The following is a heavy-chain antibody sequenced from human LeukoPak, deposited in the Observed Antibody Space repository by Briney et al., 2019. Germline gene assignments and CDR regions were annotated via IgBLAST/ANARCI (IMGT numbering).Heavy chain of an antibody. CDR1: GGSISSGDYY. J-gene: IGHJ3*02. CDR2: IYYSGST. Sequence: SQSLSLTCTVSGGSISSGDYYWSWIRQPPGKGLEWIGYIYYSGSTYYNPSLKSRVTISVDTSKNQFSLKLSSVTAADTAVYYCASSLMTGAFDIWGQGTMVTVSS. V-gene: IGHV4-30-4*01. CDR3: ASSLMTGAFDI. D-gene: IGHD3-16*01.